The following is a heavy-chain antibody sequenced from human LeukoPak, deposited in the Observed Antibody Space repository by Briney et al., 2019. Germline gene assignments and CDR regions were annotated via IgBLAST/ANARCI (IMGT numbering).Heavy chain of an antibody. CDR1: GLTLSCCA. J-gene: IGHJ4*02. D-gene: IGHD6-6*01. Sequence: PGGSLRLSCAASGLTLSCCAMTWVRKAPGRGLVWVSSISISGDVTNYTDSVKGRFTISRDDSKNTVYLQMNSLRVEDTAMYYCANSHKNAPGVYWGQGTLVTVPS. CDR2: ISISGDVT. V-gene: IGHV3-23*01. CDR3: ANSHKNAPGVY.